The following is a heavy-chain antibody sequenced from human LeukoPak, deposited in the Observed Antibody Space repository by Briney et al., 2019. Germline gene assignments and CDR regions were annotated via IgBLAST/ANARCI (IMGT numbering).Heavy chain of an antibody. CDR3: ARDPPAVSINTYA. V-gene: IGHV3-66*01. CDR1: GFTVGNNY. Sequence: GGSLRLSCAASGFTVGNNYMSWVRQAPGKGLEWVSLIFSHGETSYADSVKGRFAISRDNSKNTLYLQMNGLRVEDTAVYYCARDPPAVSINTYAWGQGTLVTVSS. CDR2: IFSHGET. J-gene: IGHJ4*02. D-gene: IGHD2-8*01.